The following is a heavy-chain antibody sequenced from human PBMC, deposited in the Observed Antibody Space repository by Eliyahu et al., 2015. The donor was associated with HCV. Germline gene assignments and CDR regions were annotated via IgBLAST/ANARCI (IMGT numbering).Heavy chain of an antibody. V-gene: IGHV4-31*03. J-gene: IGHJ4*02. D-gene: IGHD3-3*01. CDR2: IYYSGST. Sequence: QVQLQESGPGLVKPSQTLSLTCTVSXXSISSGGYYWSWIRQHPGKGLEXIGYIYYSGSTYYNXSLKSRVTISVDTSKNQFSLKLSSVTAADTAVYYCARGGDFWSGYYFDYWGQGTLVTVSS. CDR3: ARGGDFWSGYYFDY. CDR1: XXSISSGGYY.